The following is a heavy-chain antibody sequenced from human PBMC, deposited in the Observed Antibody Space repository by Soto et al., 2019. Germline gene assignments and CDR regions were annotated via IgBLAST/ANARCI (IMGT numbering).Heavy chain of an antibody. CDR1: GFTFSSFA. J-gene: IGHJ3*02. Sequence: GGSLRLSCAASGFTFSSFAMSWVRQAPGKGLEWVSAISGSGGSTYYADSVKGRFTISRDNSKNTLYLQMNSLRAEDTAVYYCAKERHRAENYYYGSGSYYNRDAFDIWGQGTMVTVSS. CDR3: AKERHRAENYYYGSGSYYNRDAFDI. V-gene: IGHV3-23*01. CDR2: ISGSGGST. D-gene: IGHD3-10*01.